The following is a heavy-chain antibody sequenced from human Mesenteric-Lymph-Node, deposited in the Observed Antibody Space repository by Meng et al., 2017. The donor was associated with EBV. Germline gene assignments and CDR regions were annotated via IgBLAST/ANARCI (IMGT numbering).Heavy chain of an antibody. J-gene: IGHJ4*02. CDR1: GYTFTSYH. D-gene: IGHD4-23*01. CDR2: MNPNGGNT. V-gene: IGHV1-8*01. Sequence: QGPLVESGGEWKKPGPSVMVSCKASGYTFTSYHITWVRQASGQGLEWMGLMNPNGGNTGYAQKFQGRVTMTRNTSISTAYMELSSLGSEDTAVYYCARGSTVASYWGQGTLVTVSS. CDR3: ARGSTVASY.